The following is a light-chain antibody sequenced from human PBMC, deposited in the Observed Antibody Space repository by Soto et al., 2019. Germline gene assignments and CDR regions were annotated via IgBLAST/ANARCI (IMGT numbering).Light chain of an antibody. V-gene: IGKV3-11*01. CDR2: DAS. CDR1: QSVSSY. Sequence: EIVLTQSPATLSLSPGERATLSCRASQSVSSYLAWYQQKPGQAPRLLIYDASNRATGIPARFSGSGSGTDFTLNIISLEPEDFAVYYCQQRSNWYTFGQGTKLEIK. CDR3: QQRSNWYT. J-gene: IGKJ2*01.